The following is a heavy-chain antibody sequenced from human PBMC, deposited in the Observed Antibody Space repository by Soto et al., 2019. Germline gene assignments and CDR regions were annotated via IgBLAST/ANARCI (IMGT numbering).Heavy chain of an antibody. CDR3: ARGSKYGDYSRWFDP. V-gene: IGHV1-8*01. CDR2: MNPNSGNT. CDR1: GYTFTSYD. Sequence: QVQLVQSGAEVKKPGASVKVSCKASGYTFTSYDINWVRQATGQGFEYLGWMNPNSGNTGYVKKFQGRVTTTRDASMSTAYMELSSLRSEDTAVYYCARGSKYGDYSRWFDPWGPGALVAVSS. J-gene: IGHJ5*02. D-gene: IGHD4-17*01.